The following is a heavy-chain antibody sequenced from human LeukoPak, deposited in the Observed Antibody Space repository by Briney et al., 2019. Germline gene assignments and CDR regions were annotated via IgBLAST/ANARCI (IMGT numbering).Heavy chain of an antibody. CDR1: GFTFSTYT. CDR2: ISSSSSTI. Sequence: GGSLRLSCAASGFTFSTYTMNWVRQAPGKGLEWVSYISSSSSTIYYADSVKGRFTISRDNAKNSLYLQMNSPRVEDTAVYYCARDSAAAGTWWFDPWGQGTLVTVSS. D-gene: IGHD6-13*01. V-gene: IGHV3-48*01. CDR3: ARDSAAAGTWWFDP. J-gene: IGHJ5*02.